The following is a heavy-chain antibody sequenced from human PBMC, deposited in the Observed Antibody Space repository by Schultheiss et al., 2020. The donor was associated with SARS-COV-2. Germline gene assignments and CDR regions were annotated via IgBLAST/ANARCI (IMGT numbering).Heavy chain of an antibody. CDR3: AKGTIFGVVTGFDY. CDR2: ISWNSGSI. D-gene: IGHD3-3*01. Sequence: GGSLRLSCAASGFTFDDYAMHWVRQAPGKGLEWVSGISWNSGSIGYADSVKGRFTISRDNSKNTLYLQMNSLRAEDTAVYYCAKGTIFGVVTGFDYWGQGTLVTVSS. CDR1: GFTFDDYA. J-gene: IGHJ4*02. V-gene: IGHV3-9*01.